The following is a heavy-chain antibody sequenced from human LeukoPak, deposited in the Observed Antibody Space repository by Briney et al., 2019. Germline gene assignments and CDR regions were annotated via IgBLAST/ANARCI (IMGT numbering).Heavy chain of an antibody. J-gene: IGHJ4*02. CDR2: IYSSGTT. CDR1: GVSISSYY. CDR3: ARKGSSGYFDY. D-gene: IGHD6-6*01. V-gene: IGHV4-4*07. Sequence: SETLSLTCTVSGVSISSYYWNWIRQPAGKGLEWIGRIYSSGTTNYNPSLKSRVTLSVDPSKNQFSLKLSSVTAADTAIYYCARKGSSGYFDYWGQGTLVTVSS.